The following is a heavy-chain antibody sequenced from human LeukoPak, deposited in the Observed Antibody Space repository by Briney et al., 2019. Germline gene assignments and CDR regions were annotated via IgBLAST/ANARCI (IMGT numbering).Heavy chain of an antibody. V-gene: IGHV3-7*01. J-gene: IGHJ4*02. D-gene: IGHD1-26*01. Sequence: PGGSLRLSCAASGFTFSNYWMSWVRQGPGEGLEWVANIRHDGFETYYVDSVKGRFTVSRDNAKDSLSLQMTSLRAEDTAVYYCARIVPYSGSHWGLDYWGQGTLVTVSS. CDR3: ARIVPYSGSHWGLDY. CDR1: GFTFSNYW. CDR2: IRHDGFET.